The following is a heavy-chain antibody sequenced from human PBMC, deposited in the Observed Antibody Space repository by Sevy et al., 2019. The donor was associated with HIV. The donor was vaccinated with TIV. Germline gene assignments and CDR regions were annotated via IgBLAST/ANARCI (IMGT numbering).Heavy chain of an antibody. J-gene: IGHJ6*02. Sequence: GGSLRLSCAASGFTFSSYAMHWVRQAPGKGLEWVAVISYDGSNKYYAVSVKGRFTISRDNSKNTLYLQMNSLRAEDTAGYYCARGEGARYFDWLLGYYYYGMDVWGQGTTVTVSS. D-gene: IGHD3-9*01. CDR3: ARGEGARYFDWLLGYYYYGMDV. V-gene: IGHV3-30-3*01. CDR1: GFTFSSYA. CDR2: ISYDGSNK.